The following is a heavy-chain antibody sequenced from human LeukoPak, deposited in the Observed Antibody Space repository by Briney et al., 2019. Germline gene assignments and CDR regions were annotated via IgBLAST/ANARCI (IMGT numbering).Heavy chain of an antibody. J-gene: IGHJ4*02. D-gene: IGHD5-12*01. V-gene: IGHV1-46*03. CDR1: GYTFSNYY. Sequence: ASVKVSCKASGYTFSNYYIHWLRQAPGQGLEWMSIIYPSDGSTSYAERFQDRITVTRETSTNTLYMELSSLRSEDTAVYYCARHYSGYTCFDYWGQGTLVTVSS. CDR3: ARHYSGYTCFDY. CDR2: IYPSDGST.